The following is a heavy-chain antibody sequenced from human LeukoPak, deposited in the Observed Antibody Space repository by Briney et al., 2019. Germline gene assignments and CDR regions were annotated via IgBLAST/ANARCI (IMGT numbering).Heavy chain of an antibody. Sequence: PSETLSLTCTVSGGSISSSTYYWGWIRQPPGKGLEWIGNIYYTGNTYYNPSLKSRVTISVDTSKNQFSLKLSSVTAADTAVYYCARLTYYYDSSGYRQGPHFDYWGQGTLVTVSS. V-gene: IGHV4-39*01. CDR2: IYYTGNT. CDR3: ARLTYYYDSSGYRQGPHFDY. CDR1: GGSISSSTYY. J-gene: IGHJ4*02. D-gene: IGHD3-22*01.